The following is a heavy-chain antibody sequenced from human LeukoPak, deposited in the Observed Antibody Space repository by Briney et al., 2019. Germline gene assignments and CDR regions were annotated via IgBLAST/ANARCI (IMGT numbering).Heavy chain of an antibody. CDR2: IIPILGIA. V-gene: IGHV1-69*04. D-gene: IGHD2-2*01. J-gene: IGHJ5*02. Sequence: SVKVSCKDSGGTLSSYAISCVRPAPRQGLEWMEWIIPILGIANSSVKFQGRVTITADKSTSTAYMELSSLRSEDTAVYYCAKGHCSGTSCYWFDPWGQGTLVTVSS. CDR3: AKGHCSGTSCYWFDP. CDR1: GGTLSSYA.